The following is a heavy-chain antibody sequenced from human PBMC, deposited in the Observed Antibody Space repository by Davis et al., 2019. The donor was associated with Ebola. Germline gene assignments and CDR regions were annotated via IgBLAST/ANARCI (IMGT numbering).Heavy chain of an antibody. CDR1: GGSFSGYY. Sequence: PSETLSLTCAVYGGSFSGYYWSWIRQPPGKGLEWIGEINHSGSTNYNPSLKSRVTMSVDTSKNQFSLKLSSVTAADTAVYYCARDPAGYGMDVWGQGTTVTVSS. J-gene: IGHJ6*02. D-gene: IGHD3-10*01. CDR2: INHSGST. CDR3: ARDPAGYGMDV. V-gene: IGHV4-34*01.